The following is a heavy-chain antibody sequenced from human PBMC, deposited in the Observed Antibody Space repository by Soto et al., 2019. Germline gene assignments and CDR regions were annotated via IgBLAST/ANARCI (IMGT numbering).Heavy chain of an antibody. J-gene: IGHJ6*02. Sequence: SVKVSCKASGYTFTSYDINWVRQATGQGLEWMGWMNPNSGNTGYAQKFQGRVTMTRNTSISTAYMELSSLRSEDTAVYYCARGIYQLLYGYGMDVWGQGTTVTVSS. CDR3: ARGIYQLLYGYGMDV. CDR2: MNPNSGNT. D-gene: IGHD2-2*02. V-gene: IGHV1-8*01. CDR1: GYTFTSYD.